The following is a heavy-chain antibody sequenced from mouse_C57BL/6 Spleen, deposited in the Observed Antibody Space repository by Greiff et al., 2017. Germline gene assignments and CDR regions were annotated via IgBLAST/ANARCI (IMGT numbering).Heavy chain of an antibody. J-gene: IGHJ2*01. V-gene: IGHV6-3*01. CDR2: IRLKSDNYAT. CDR1: GFTFSNYW. CDR3: TSQLDY. Sequence: LQQSGGGLVQPGGSMKLSCVASGFTFSNYWMNWVRQSPEKGLEWVAQIRLKSDNYATHYAESVKGRFTISRAASKSSVYLQMNNLRGEDTGIYYYTSQLDYWGQGTTLTVSS.